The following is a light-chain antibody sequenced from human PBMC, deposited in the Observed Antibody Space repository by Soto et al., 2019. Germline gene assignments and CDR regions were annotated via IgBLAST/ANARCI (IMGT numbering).Light chain of an antibody. CDR1: QSVSSY. CDR3: QQRSNWPPAT. CDR2: DAS. V-gene: IGKV3-11*01. J-gene: IGKJ5*01. Sequence: EIVLTQSPATLSLSPGERATLSCRASQSVSSYLAWDQQKPGQAPRLLIYDASNRATGIPARFSGSGSGTDFTLTISSLEPEDFAVYYCQQRSNWPPATFGHGTRLEIK.